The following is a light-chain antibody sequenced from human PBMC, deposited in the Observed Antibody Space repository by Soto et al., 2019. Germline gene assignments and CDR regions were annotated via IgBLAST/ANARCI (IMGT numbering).Light chain of an antibody. J-gene: IGKJ1*01. Sequence: EIVLPQSPGTLSLSPGESSPLSGRASQSVSSKYLAWYQQKPGQAPRVLIYDASSRATGIPARFSGSGSGTDFTLTISSLEPEDFAVYYCQQRSNLWTVGQGTKVDIK. CDR1: QSVSSKY. V-gene: IGKV3D-20*02. CDR2: DAS. CDR3: QQRSNLWT.